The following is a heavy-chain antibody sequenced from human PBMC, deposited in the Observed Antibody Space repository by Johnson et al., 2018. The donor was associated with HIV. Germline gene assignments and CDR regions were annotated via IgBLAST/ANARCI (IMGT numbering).Heavy chain of an antibody. D-gene: IGHD4-17*01. CDR1: GFTFENYG. V-gene: IGHV3-20*04. J-gene: IGHJ3*02. CDR2: INWNGDTT. Sequence: VQLVESGGSVIRPGGSLRLSCVGTGFTFENYGMSWVRQAPGKGLQWVSGINWNGDTTTYADSVKGRFTVSRDNAKRSLYLQLNNLRAEDTALYYCATLTVRSRAFDIWGQGTLVTVSS. CDR3: ATLTVRSRAFDI.